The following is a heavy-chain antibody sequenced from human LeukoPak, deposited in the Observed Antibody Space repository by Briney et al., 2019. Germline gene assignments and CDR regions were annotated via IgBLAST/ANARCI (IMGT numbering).Heavy chain of an antibody. J-gene: IGHJ6*02. CDR1: GGSFSGYY. Sequence: SETLSLTCAVYGGSFSGYYWSWIRQPPGKGLEWIGEINHSGSTNYNPSLKSRVTISVDTSKNQFSLKLSSVTAADTAVYYCARSEVLRYFGSFRYYYGMDVWGQGTTVTVSS. CDR2: INHSGST. V-gene: IGHV4-34*01. D-gene: IGHD3-9*01. CDR3: ARSEVLRYFGSFRYYYGMDV.